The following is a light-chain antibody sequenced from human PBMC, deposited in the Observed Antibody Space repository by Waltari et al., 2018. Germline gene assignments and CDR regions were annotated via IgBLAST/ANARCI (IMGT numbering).Light chain of an antibody. CDR3: QQYDKLHRRFT. CDR2: EAS. V-gene: IGKV1-33*01. CDR1: QDLSNN. Sequence: DIQMTQSPSSLSASVGDRVTITCQASQDLSNNLNWYHKKPEKAPKPLIYEASNLDTGVPSRLSGSRSGTDVTLFISSLQPEDIATYYCQQYDKLHRRFTCGPGTKVDIK. J-gene: IGKJ3*01.